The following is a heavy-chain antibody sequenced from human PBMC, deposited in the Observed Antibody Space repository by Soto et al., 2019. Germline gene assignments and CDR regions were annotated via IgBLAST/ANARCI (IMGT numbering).Heavy chain of an antibody. J-gene: IGHJ4*02. CDR1: GGSISSGDYY. Sequence: SETLSLTCTVSGGSISSGDYYWSWIRQPPGKGLEWIGYIYYSGSTYYNPSLKSRVTISVDTSKNQFSLKLSSVTAADTAVYYCARQGILTGYYTYDYWGEGTRVTVSS. D-gene: IGHD3-9*01. CDR2: IYYSGST. CDR3: ARQGILTGYYTYDY. V-gene: IGHV4-30-4*01.